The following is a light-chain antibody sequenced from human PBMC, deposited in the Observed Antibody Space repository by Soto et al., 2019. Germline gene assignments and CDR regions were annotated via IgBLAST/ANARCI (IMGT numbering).Light chain of an antibody. CDR3: QQYGTSEII. CDR2: DTS. V-gene: IGKV3-20*01. J-gene: IGKJ5*01. Sequence: EIILTQSPDTLSLSPGERATLSCRASQTVSSNYLAWYQQKPGQAPRLLIYDTSSRASGIPDRFSGSGSGTDFTLTISRLETEDFAVFYCQQYGTSEIIFGQGTRLEIK. CDR1: QTVSSNY.